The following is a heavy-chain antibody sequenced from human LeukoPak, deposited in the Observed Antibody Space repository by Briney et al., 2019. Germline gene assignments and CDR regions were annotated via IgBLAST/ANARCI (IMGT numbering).Heavy chain of an antibody. Sequence: GGSLRLSCAASGFTFSSYAMSWVRQAPGKGLEWVSTISDSGGSTYYADSLKGRFTISRDNYKNTLYLQMNSLRAEDTAVYYCAKKALGDSSGYYLYYFDYWGQGTLVTVSS. J-gene: IGHJ4*02. CDR1: GFTFSSYA. D-gene: IGHD3-22*01. V-gene: IGHV3-23*01. CDR3: AKKALGDSSGYYLYYFDY. CDR2: ISDSGGST.